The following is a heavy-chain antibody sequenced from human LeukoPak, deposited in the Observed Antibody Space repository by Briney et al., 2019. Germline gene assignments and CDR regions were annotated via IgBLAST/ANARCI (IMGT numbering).Heavy chain of an antibody. D-gene: IGHD6-6*01. Sequence: PGGTLRLSCAASGFTFSSYGMSWVRQAPGKGLEWVSAISGSGGSTYYADSVKGRFTISRDNAKNSMILQMNSLRAEDTAVYYCARDLVGDHSSSFFDYWGQGTLVTVSS. CDR3: ARDLVGDHSSSFFDY. V-gene: IGHV3-23*01. J-gene: IGHJ4*02. CDR2: ISGSGGST. CDR1: GFTFSSYG.